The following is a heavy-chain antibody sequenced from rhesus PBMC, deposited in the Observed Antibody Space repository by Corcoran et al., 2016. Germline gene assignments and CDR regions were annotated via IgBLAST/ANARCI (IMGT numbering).Heavy chain of an antibody. CDR1: GFSISTSGMG. V-gene: IGHV2-174*01. CDR2: IYWDDDK. D-gene: IGHD3-16*01. CDR3: ARSRYSGSYLYYFDY. J-gene: IGHJ4*01. Sequence: QVTLKESGPALVKPTQTLTLTCTFSGFSISTSGMGVGWLRQPPGKALEWLALIYWDDDKYYSTSLKSRLTISKDTSKNQVVLTMTNMDPVDTATYYCARSRYSGSYLYYFDYWGQGVLVTVSS.